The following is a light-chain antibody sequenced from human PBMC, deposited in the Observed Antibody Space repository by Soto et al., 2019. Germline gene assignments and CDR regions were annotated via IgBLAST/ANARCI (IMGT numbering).Light chain of an antibody. J-gene: IGKJ4*01. V-gene: IGKV1-39*01. Sequence: DIQMAQSPSSLSASVGDRFTITCRAGQNIAKYLNWYQQKTGKATILLIYEKSKLEIGVPSMFAGSGSGKDFTITISSLQPEDFATYYCQETYSKPPTFGGGTKVDIK. CDR1: QNIAKY. CDR3: QETYSKPPT. CDR2: EKS.